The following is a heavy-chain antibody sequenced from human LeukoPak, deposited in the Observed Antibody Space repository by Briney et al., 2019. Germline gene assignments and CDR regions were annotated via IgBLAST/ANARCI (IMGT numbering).Heavy chain of an antibody. J-gene: IGHJ4*02. CDR3: TKRDSSTSAFLSDC. D-gene: IGHD6-6*01. CDR1: VFTFSNYA. CDR2: LSGGGADT. Sequence: GGSLRLSCAASVFTFSNYAMSWVRQAPGKGLEWVSTLSGGGADTYYADSVKGRFTISRDNSKNTLFLQMNSLRADDTAIYHCTKRDSSTSAFLSDCWGQGTLVTVSS. V-gene: IGHV3-23*01.